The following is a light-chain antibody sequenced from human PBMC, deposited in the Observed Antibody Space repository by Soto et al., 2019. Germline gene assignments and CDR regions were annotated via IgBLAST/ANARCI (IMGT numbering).Light chain of an antibody. V-gene: IGLV3-25*02. J-gene: IGLJ1*01. CDR3: QSADSSGTYYV. Sequence: SYELTQPPSVSVSPGQTARITCSGAALPKQYAYWYQQKPGQAPVLVIYKDSERPSGIPERFSGSSSGTTVTLTISGVQAEDEADYYCQSADSSGTYYVFGPGTKVTVL. CDR1: ALPKQY. CDR2: KDS.